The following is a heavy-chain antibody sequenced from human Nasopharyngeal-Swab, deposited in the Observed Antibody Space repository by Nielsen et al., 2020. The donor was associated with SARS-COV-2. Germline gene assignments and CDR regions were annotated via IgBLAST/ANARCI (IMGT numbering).Heavy chain of an antibody. Sequence: SCAASGFTFDDYAMHWVRQAPGKGLEWVSGISWNSGSIGYADSVKGRFTISRDNAKNSLYLQMNSLRAEDTALYYCAKDIRRVRWLQLFDYWGQGTLVTVSS. V-gene: IGHV3-9*01. J-gene: IGHJ4*02. CDR1: GFTFDDYA. CDR3: AKDIRRVRWLQLFDY. CDR2: ISWNSGSI. D-gene: IGHD5-24*01.